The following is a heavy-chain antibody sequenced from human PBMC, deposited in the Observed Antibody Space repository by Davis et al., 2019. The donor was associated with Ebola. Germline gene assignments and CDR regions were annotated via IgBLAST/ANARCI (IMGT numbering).Heavy chain of an antibody. CDR1: GYIFTNYY. CDR3: ARHEEAE. CDR2: IHPSDSYS. J-gene: IGHJ4*02. V-gene: IGHV5-10-1*01. Sequence: KVSCKGSGYIFTNYYITWVRQMPGKGLEWMGRIHPSDSYSTYSPSFQGRVTISVDKSISTAYLQWSSLKVSDTAIYYCARHEEAEWGQGTLVTVSS.